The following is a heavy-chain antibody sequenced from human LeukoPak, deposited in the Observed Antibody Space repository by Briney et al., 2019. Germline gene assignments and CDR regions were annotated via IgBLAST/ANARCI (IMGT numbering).Heavy chain of an antibody. CDR3: ARAPDYDYYDSSGYWDY. J-gene: IGHJ4*02. CDR1: GGTFSSYA. D-gene: IGHD3-22*01. Sequence: ASVKVSCKASGGTFSSYAISWVRQAPGQGLEWMGGIIPIFGTANYAQKFQGRVTITADKSTSTAYMELSSLRSEDTAVYYCARAPDYDYYDSSGYWDYWGQGTLVTVSS. V-gene: IGHV1-69*06. CDR2: IIPIFGTA.